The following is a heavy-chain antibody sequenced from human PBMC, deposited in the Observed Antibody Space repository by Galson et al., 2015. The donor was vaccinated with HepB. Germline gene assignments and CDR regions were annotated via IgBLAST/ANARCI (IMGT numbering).Heavy chain of an antibody. CDR1: GYSFTSYW. J-gene: IGHJ6*02. Sequence: QSGAEVKKPGESLRISCKGSGYSFTSYWISWVRQMPGKGLEWMGRIDPSDSYTNYSPSFQGHVTISADKSISTAYLQWSSLKASDTAMYYCARRGYCSGGSCYSEAPLFDYYYYGMDVWGQGTTVTVSS. V-gene: IGHV5-10-1*01. D-gene: IGHD2-15*01. CDR2: IDPSDSYT. CDR3: ARRGYCSGGSCYSEAPLFDYYYYGMDV.